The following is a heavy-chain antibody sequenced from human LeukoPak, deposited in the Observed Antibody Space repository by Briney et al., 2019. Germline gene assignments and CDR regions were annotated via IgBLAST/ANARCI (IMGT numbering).Heavy chain of an antibody. Sequence: GESLKISCQGSGYSFTTYWIGWVRQMPGKGLEWMGIIYPGDSDTRYSPSFQGQVTISADKSISTAYLQWSSLKASDTAMYYCARGHIYYYSSGSSYFDYWGQGTLVTVSS. J-gene: IGHJ4*02. CDR2: IYPGDSDT. CDR3: ARGHIYYYSSGSSYFDY. CDR1: GYSFTTYW. D-gene: IGHD3-10*01. V-gene: IGHV5-51*01.